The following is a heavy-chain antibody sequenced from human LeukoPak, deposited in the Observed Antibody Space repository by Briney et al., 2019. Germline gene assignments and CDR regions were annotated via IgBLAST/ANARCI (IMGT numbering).Heavy chain of an antibody. CDR1: GFTFTTYW. D-gene: IGHD3-10*01. CDR2: IEPDGSEK. J-gene: IGHJ6*03. Sequence: SGGSLRLSCAASGFTFTTYWMSWIRQTPGKGLELVAKIEPDGSEKSYVDSVKGRLTISRDNSKNTVYLQMNSLRAEDTAVYYCAKVMKGSERLTMVRGVIIKTAGLYYMDVWGKGTTVTVSS. V-gene: IGHV3-7*03. CDR3: AKVMKGSERLTMVRGVIIKTAGLYYMDV.